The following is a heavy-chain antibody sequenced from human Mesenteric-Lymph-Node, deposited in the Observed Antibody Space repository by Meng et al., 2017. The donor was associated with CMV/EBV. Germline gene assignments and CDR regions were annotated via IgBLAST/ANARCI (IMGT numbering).Heavy chain of an antibody. J-gene: IGHJ4*01. Sequence: GGSLRLSCAASGFTFSSYAMSWVRQAPGKGLEWVSAISGSGGSTYYADSVKGRFTISRDNSKNTLYLQMNSLRAEDTAVYYCAKGNGGSSSSWRLGYFDNWGHGTLVTVSS. V-gene: IGHV3-23*01. CDR1: GFTFSSYA. CDR3: AKGNGGSSSSWRLGYFDN. D-gene: IGHD6-13*01. CDR2: ISGSGGST.